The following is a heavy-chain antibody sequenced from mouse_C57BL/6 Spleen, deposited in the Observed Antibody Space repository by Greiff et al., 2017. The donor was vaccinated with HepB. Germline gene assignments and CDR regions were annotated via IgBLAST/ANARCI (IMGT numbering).Heavy chain of an antibody. CDR2: IYPGSGST. CDR1: GYTFTSYW. Sequence: QVQLKQPGAELVKPGASVKMSCKASGYTFTSYWITWVKQRPGQGLEWIGDIYPGSGSTNYNEKFKSKATLTVDTSSSTAYMQLSSLTSEDSAVYYCARSRNWDDAMDYWGQGTSVTVSS. D-gene: IGHD4-1*01. J-gene: IGHJ4*01. V-gene: IGHV1-55*01. CDR3: ARSRNWDDAMDY.